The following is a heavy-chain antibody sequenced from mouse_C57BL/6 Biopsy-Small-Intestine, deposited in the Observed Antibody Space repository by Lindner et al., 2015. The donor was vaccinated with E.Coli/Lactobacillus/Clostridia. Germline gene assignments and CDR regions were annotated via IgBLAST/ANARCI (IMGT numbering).Heavy chain of an antibody. V-gene: IGHV1-82*01. J-gene: IGHJ2*01. CDR3: ARRGISGYVYFDY. CDR1: GYAFSSSW. D-gene: IGHD3-2*02. Sequence: VQLQESGPELVKPGASVKISCKASGYAFSSSWMNWVKQRPGKGLEWIGRIYPGDGDTNYNGKFKGKATLTADKSSSTAYMELRSLTSEDSAVYFCARRGISGYVYFDYWGQGTTLTVSS. CDR2: IYPGDGDT.